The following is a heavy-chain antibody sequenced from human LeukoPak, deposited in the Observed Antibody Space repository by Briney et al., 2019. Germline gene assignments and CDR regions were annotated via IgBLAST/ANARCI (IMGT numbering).Heavy chain of an antibody. Sequence: NPSQTLFLTCTVSGGSFSSGLYYWTWIRQPAGKGLEWIGSIYYSGSTYYNPSLKSRVTISVDTSKNQFSLKLSSVTAADTAVYYCARGFGYGSGSHYNVEIWFDPWGQGTQVTVSS. V-gene: IGHV4-39*07. CDR2: IYYSGST. CDR1: GGSFSSGLYY. J-gene: IGHJ5*02. D-gene: IGHD3-10*01. CDR3: ARGFGYGSGSHYNVEIWFDP.